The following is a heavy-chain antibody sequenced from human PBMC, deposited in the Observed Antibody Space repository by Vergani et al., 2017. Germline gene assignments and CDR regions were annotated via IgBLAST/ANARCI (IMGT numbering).Heavy chain of an antibody. Sequence: QVQLVQSGAEVKKPGSSVKFSCKASGGTFSSYAISGVRQAPGQGLEWMGEIIPIFGIANYAQKFQGRVTITADKSTSTAYMELSSLRSEDTAVYYCASDGSYDFWSGYQGAYNWFDPWGQGTLVTVSS. CDR3: ASDGSYDFWSGYQGAYNWFDP. J-gene: IGHJ5*02. CDR2: IIPIFGIA. V-gene: IGHV1-69*17. CDR1: GGTFSSYA. D-gene: IGHD3-3*01.